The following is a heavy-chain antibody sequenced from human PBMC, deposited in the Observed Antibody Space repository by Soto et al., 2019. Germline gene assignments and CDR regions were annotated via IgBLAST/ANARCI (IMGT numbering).Heavy chain of an antibody. CDR2: RYYSGGS. CDR1: GGSISGHY. CDR3: ARGLYYYDGSGYSKSFDY. J-gene: IGHJ4*02. D-gene: IGHD3-22*01. Sequence: SETLSLTCTVSGGSISGHYWSWIRQPPGKGLEWIGYRYYSGGSSYNPSLKSRVTISVDTSKNQFSLELTSVTAADTAVYYCARGLYYYDGSGYSKSFDYWGQGTLVTVSS. V-gene: IGHV4-59*11.